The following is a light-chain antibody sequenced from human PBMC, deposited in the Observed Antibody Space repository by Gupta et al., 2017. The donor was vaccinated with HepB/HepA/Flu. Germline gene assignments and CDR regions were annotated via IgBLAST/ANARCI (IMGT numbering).Light chain of an antibody. CDR2: DAS. CDR3: QQDDNLPLT. V-gene: IGKV1-33*01. CDR1: QDISNY. Sequence: DIQMTQSPSSLSASVGDRVTITCQASQDISNYLNWYQQKPGKAPKLLIYDASNVETGVPSRFSGSGSGTDFTFTISSPQPEDLATYYCQQDDNLPLTFGGGTKVEIK. J-gene: IGKJ4*01.